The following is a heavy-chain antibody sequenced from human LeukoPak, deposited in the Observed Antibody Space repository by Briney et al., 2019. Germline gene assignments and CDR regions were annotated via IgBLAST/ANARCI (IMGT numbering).Heavy chain of an antibody. CDR3: ASHQSGNCTGGSCPGFGY. J-gene: IGHJ4*02. CDR1: GDSISSTSYY. CDR2: IYYSGST. Sequence: PSETLSLTCTVSGDSISSTSYYWGWIRQPPGKGLEWLGTIYYSGSTYYNPSLKSRVTISVDTSNNESSLNPSSVTAADTAVYYCASHQSGNCTGGSCPGFGYGGQGTLVTVSS. V-gene: IGHV4-39*01. D-gene: IGHD2-15*01.